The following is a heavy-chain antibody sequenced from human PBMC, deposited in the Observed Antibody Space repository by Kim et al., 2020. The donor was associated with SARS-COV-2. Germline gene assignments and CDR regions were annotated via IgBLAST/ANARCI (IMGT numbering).Heavy chain of an antibody. CDR2: IRSKAYGGKS. CDR3: TREYIRGLIDTYYYY. Sequence: GGSLRLSCTASGFTFSGYTMTWFRQAPGKGLEWVGFIRSKAYGGKSEYAVYVISRFTISIDDSKIFAYMKINSLETEDTDEYSCTREYIRGLIDTYYYY. D-gene: IGHD6-13*01. CDR1: GFTFSGYT. J-gene: IGHJ6*01. V-gene: IGHV3-49*03.